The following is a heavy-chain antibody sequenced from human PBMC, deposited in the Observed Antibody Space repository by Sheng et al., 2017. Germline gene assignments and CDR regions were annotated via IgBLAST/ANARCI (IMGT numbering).Heavy chain of an antibody. J-gene: IGHJ4*02. CDR2: IIPILGIT. V-gene: IGHV1-69*04. CDR1: GDTFNNNA. Sequence: QVQSVQSGAELKKPGSSVKVSCEASGDTFNNNAINWVRQAPGHGLEWVGRIIPILGITNSAQKFQDRVTITADKSTTIAYMELSSLTFDDTAVYYCTRGDLQGYSSANLIKYWGPGTLVTVSS. D-gene: IGHD6-25*01. CDR3: TRGDLQGYSSANLIKY.